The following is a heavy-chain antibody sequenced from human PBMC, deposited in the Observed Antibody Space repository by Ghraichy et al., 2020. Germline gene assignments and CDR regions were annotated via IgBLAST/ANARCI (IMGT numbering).Heavy chain of an antibody. Sequence: SQTLSLTCTVSGGSISSYYWSWIRQPPGKGLEWIGYIYYSGSTNYNPSLKSRVTISVDTSKNQFSLKLSSVTAADTAVYYCARDSSGYSGRYFDYWGQGTLVTVSS. CDR3: ARDSSGYSGRYFDY. V-gene: IGHV4-59*01. CDR1: GGSISSYY. D-gene: IGHD3-22*01. J-gene: IGHJ4*02. CDR2: IYYSGST.